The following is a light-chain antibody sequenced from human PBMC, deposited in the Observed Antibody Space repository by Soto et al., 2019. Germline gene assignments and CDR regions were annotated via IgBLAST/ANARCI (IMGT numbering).Light chain of an antibody. V-gene: IGKV3-20*01. CDR3: QQYGSSPPMYT. J-gene: IGKJ2*01. CDR2: GAS. CDR1: QSVSSSY. Sequence: EIVLTQSPGTLSLSPGERATLSCRASQSVSSSYLAWYQQKPGQAPRLLIYGASSRATGIPDRFSGSGYGTDFTFTISRLEPEDFAGYYCQQYGSSPPMYTFGQGTKLEIK.